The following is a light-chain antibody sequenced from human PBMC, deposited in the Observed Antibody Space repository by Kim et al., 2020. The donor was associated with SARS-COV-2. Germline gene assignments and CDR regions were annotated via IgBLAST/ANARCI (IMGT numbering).Light chain of an antibody. CDR3: LQDCYYPWT. CDR2: SAS. J-gene: IGKJ1*01. V-gene: IGKV1-6*01. Sequence: ASIGDRVTITCRASQGIRNDLSWYQQRPGKAPTLLIHSASISQSGIPSRFGGSGFGTDFTLTISSLKPEDFATYYCLQDCYYPWTFGQGTKVDIK. CDR1: QGIRND.